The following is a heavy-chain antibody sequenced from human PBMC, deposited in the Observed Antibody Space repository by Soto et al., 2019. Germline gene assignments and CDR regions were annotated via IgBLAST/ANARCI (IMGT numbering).Heavy chain of an antibody. CDR1: GGSISSGGYY. V-gene: IGHV4-31*03. CDR3: ARDLRGYSRYDYLDY. J-gene: IGHJ4*02. Sequence: SETLSLTCTVSGGSISSGGYYWSWIRQHPGKGLEWVGYSYYTGSSYYNTSLKSRVTISVDASKNQLSLRLASVTAADTAVYYCARDLRGYSRYDYLDYWGQGIPVTVSS. D-gene: IGHD5-12*01. CDR2: SYYTGSS.